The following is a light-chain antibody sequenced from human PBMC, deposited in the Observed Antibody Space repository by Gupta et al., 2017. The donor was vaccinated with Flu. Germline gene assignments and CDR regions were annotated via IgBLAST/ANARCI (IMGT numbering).Light chain of an antibody. Sequence: EIVLTQSPGTLSLSPGERATLSCRASQNISSSYSAWYQQKPGQAPRLLIYGASNRDSGIPDRFSGSGFRKDITLTISRREQEDFAGYYCQQYGNYPAWTFGQGTKVEIK. J-gene: IGKJ1*01. CDR1: QNISSSY. V-gene: IGKV3-20*01. CDR2: GAS. CDR3: QQYGNYPAWT.